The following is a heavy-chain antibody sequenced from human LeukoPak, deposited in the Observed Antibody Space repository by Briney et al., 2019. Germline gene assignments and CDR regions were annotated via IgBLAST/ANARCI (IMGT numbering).Heavy chain of an antibody. CDR1: GFTFSSYA. CDR2: ISGSGGSK. Sequence: TGGSLRLSCAASGFTFSSYAMSWVRQAPGKGLEWVSAISGSGGSKYYADSVKGRFTISRDNSKNTLYLQMNSLRAEDTAVYYCAKHPQLRYFDWFPTFFDWGQGTLVTVSS. D-gene: IGHD3-9*01. CDR3: AKHPQLRYFDWFPTFFD. J-gene: IGHJ4*02. V-gene: IGHV3-23*01.